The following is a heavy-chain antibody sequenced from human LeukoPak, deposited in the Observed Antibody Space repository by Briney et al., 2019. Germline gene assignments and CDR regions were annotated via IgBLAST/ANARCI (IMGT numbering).Heavy chain of an antibody. CDR3: AKSQSSSWKDYFDY. V-gene: IGHV3-30*18. Sequence: GGSLRLSCTASGFTFSSYSMHWVRQAPGKGLEWVAVISYDGSNKYYADSVKGRFTISRDNSKNTLYLQMNSLRAEDTAVYYCAKSQSSSWKDYFDYWGQGTLVTVSS. J-gene: IGHJ4*02. CDR2: ISYDGSNK. CDR1: GFTFSSYS. D-gene: IGHD6-13*01.